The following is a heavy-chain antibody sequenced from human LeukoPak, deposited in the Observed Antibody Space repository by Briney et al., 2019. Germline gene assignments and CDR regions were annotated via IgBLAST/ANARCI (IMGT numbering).Heavy chain of an antibody. V-gene: IGHV3-7*01. D-gene: IGHD2-2*01. J-gene: IGHJ6*02. CDR3: AREDIVVVPAAIYYYYGMDV. CDR2: IKQDGSEK. Sequence: GGSLRLSCAASGFTFSSYAMPWVRQAPGKGLEWVANIKQDGSEKYYVDSVKGRFTISRDNAKNSLYLQMNSLRAEDTAVYYCAREDIVVVPAAIYYYYGMDVWGQGTTVTVSS. CDR1: GFTFSSYA.